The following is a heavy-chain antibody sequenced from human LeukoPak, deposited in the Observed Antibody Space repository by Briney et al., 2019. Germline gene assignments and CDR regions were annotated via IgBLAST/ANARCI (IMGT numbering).Heavy chain of an antibody. J-gene: IGHJ6*03. CDR3: ARGIGFCSSTSCSLLTFFFLRIKGHYYYYYMDV. CDR2: INPNSGGT. CDR1: GYTFTGYY. Sequence: ASVKVSCKASGYTFTGYYMHWVRQAPGQGLEWMGWINPNSGGTNYAQKFQGRVTMTRDTSISTAYMELSSLRSEDTAVYYCARGIGFCSSTSCSLLTFFFLRIKGHYYYYYMDVWGKGTTVTVSS. D-gene: IGHD2-2*01. V-gene: IGHV1-2*02.